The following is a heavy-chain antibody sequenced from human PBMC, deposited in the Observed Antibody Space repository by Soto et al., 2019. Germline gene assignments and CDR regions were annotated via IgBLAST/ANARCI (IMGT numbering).Heavy chain of an antibody. J-gene: IGHJ3*02. CDR2: ISSSSSTI. CDR1: GFTFSSYS. D-gene: IGHD3-3*01. V-gene: IGHV3-48*02. Sequence: QSGGSLRLSCAASGFTFSSYSMNWVRQAPGKGLEWVSYISSSSSTIYYADSVKGRFTISRDNAKNSLYLQMSSLRDEDTAVYYCASQPIFGVVTYAFDIWGQGTMVTVSS. CDR3: ASQPIFGVVTYAFDI.